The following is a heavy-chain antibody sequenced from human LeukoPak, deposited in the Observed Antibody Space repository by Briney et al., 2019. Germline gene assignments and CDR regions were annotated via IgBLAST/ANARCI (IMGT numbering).Heavy chain of an antibody. CDR1: GFTFSDYY. CDR3: ARVGVYCSSTSCYFDY. CDR2: ISSSGSTV. D-gene: IGHD2-2*01. V-gene: IGHV3-11*04. J-gene: IGHJ4*02. Sequence: GGSLRLSCAASGFTFSDYYMSWIRQAPGKGLEWVSYISSSGSTVYYADSVKGRFTISRDNAKNSLYLQMNSLRAEDTAVYYCARVGVYCSSTSCYFDYWGQGTLVTVSS.